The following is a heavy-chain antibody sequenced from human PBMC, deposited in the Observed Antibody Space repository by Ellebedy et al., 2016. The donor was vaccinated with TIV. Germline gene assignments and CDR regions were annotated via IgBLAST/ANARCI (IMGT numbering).Heavy chain of an antibody. D-gene: IGHD3-9*01. V-gene: IGHV1-46*04. J-gene: IGHJ6*02. CDR2: INPSGGST. CDR3: ARELRYFDWLSDETDYYGMDV. Sequence: ASVKVSCKASGYTFTSYYMHWVRQAPGQGLEWMGIINPSGGSTSYAQKLQGRVTMTRDTSTSTVYMELSSLRSEDTAVYYCARELRYFDWLSDETDYYGMDVWGQGTTVTVSS. CDR1: GYTFTSYY.